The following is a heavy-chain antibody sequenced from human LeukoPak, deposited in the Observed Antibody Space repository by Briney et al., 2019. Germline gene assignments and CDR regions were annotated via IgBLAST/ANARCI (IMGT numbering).Heavy chain of an antibody. V-gene: IGHV3-33*01. D-gene: IGHD5-24*01. CDR1: GFTFSNYD. CDR3: ARGDGYNFFDY. Sequence: GGSLRLSCAASGFTFSNYDMHWVRRAPDKGLEWVAVIWYDGSNKYYADSVKGRFTISRDNSENTLYLPMNSLRAEDTAVYYCARGDGYNFFDYWGQGTLVTVSS. J-gene: IGHJ4*02. CDR2: IWYDGSNK.